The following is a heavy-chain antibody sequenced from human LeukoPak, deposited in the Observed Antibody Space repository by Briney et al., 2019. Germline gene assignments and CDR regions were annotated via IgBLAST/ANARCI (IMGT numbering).Heavy chain of an antibody. D-gene: IGHD5-18*01. J-gene: IGHJ4*02. CDR2: ISSSSSTI. V-gene: IGHV3-48*01. CDR1: GFTFSSYW. CDR3: ASSLGGYSYGVDY. Sequence: GGSLRLSCAASGFTFSSYWMSWVRQAPGKGLEWVSYISSSSSTIYYADSVKGRFTISRDNSKNTLYLQMNSLRAEDTAVYYCASSLGGYSYGVDYWGQGTLVTVSS.